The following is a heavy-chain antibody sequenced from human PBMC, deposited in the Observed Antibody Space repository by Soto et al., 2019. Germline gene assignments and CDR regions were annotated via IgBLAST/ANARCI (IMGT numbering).Heavy chain of an antibody. CDR3: ARRYCSRTSCYNGMDV. CDR2: IKSDGSEK. V-gene: IGHV3-7*05. CDR1: GFTFSSYW. D-gene: IGHD2-2*02. J-gene: IGHJ6*02. Sequence: PGGSLRFSCAASGFTFSSYWMSWVRQAPGKGLEWVANIKSDGSEKKYVDAVKGRFTISRDNAQNSLYLQMYSLRAEDTAVYYCARRYCSRTSCYNGMDVWGQGTTVTVSS.